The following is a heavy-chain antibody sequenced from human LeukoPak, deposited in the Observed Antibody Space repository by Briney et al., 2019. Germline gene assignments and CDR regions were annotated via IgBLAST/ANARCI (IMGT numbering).Heavy chain of an antibody. CDR3: VRACGGDCYLGDY. CDR1: GFTFSSYS. CDR2: ISSSSSYI. J-gene: IGHJ4*02. V-gene: IGHV3-21*01. D-gene: IGHD2-21*02. Sequence: GGSLRLSCAASGFTFSSYSMNWVRQAPGKGLEWVSSISSSSSYIYYADSVKGRFTISRDNAKNSLVLQMNSLRAEDTAVYYCVRACGGDCYLGDYWGQGTLVTVSS.